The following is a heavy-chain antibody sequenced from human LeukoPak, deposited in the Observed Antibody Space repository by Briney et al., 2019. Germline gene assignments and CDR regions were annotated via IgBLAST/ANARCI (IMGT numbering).Heavy chain of an antibody. D-gene: IGHD6-19*01. CDR2: INHSGST. J-gene: IGHJ1*01. V-gene: IGHV4-34*01. CDR3: ASSYSSGWPVQH. Sequence: PSETLSLTCAVYGGSFSGYYWSWIRQPPGKGPEWIGEINHSGSTNYNPSLKSRVTISVDTSKNQFSLKLSSVTAADTAVYYCASSYSSGWPVQHWGQGTLVTVSP. CDR1: GGSFSGYY.